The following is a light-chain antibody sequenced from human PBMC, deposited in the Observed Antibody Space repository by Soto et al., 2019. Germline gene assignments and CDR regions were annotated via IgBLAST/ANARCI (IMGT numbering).Light chain of an antibody. CDR1: SSNIGAGYD. V-gene: IGLV1-40*01. CDR2: GNF. CDR3: QSYDSSLSARV. Sequence: QSVLTQPPSVSGAPGQRVTISCTGSSSNIGAGYDVHWYQQLPGTAPKLLIYGNFNPPSGVPDRVSGSKSCTSASLAITGLQAEDEADYYCQSYDSSLSARVFGGGTKLTVL. J-gene: IGLJ3*02.